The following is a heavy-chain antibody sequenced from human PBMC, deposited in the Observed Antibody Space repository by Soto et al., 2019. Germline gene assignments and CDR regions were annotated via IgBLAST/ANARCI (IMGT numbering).Heavy chain of an antibody. CDR3: ARVPLTIFGVVIKPYYMDV. Sequence: SETLSLTCAVYGGSFSGYFWTWIRQPPRKGLEWIGEINHSGSTNYNPSLKSRVTISADTSKKQFSLNLRSVTAADTAVYYCARVPLTIFGVVIKPYYMDVWGKGTTVTVSS. V-gene: IGHV4-34*01. CDR1: GGSFSGYF. D-gene: IGHD3-3*01. CDR2: INHSGST. J-gene: IGHJ6*03.